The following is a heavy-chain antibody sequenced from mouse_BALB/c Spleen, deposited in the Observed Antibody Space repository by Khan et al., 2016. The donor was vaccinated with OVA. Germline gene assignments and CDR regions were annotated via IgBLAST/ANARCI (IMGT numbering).Heavy chain of an antibody. D-gene: IGHD1-1*01. CDR2: ITSGGSYT. Sequence: EVELVESGGGLVKPGGSLKLSCAASGFAFSSYSMSWVRQTPEKRLEWVATITSGGSYTYYPDSVKGRFTISRDNAKNTLYLQMSSLKSDDTAMYYCTRDRNYYGSSFYFDYWGQGTTLTVSS. J-gene: IGHJ2*01. V-gene: IGHV5-6-4*01. CDR3: TRDRNYYGSSFYFDY. CDR1: GFAFSSYS.